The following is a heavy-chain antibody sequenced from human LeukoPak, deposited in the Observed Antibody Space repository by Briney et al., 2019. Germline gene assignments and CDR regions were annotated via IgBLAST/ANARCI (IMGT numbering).Heavy chain of an antibody. CDR2: IYYSGST. Sequence: PSETLSLTCTVSGGSISSYYWSWIRQPPGKGLEWIGYIYYSGSTNYNPSLKSRVTISVDTSKNQFSLKLSSVTAADTAVYYCARLVPSGGSCLFDYWGQGTLVTVSS. J-gene: IGHJ4*02. D-gene: IGHD2-15*01. CDR1: GGSISSYY. V-gene: IGHV4-59*12. CDR3: ARLVPSGGSCLFDY.